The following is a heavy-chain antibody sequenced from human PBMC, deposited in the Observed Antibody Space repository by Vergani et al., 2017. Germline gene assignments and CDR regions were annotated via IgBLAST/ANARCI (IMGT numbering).Heavy chain of an antibody. D-gene: IGHD6-19*01. V-gene: IGHV3-23*04. J-gene: IGHJ6*04. CDR2: IGGSGGDT. Sequence: EVHLVESGGGLVQPGGSLRLSCAASGFTFSSYAMTWVRQAPGKGLEWVSAIGGSGGDTYYADSVKGRFTISRDNSKNTLSLQMNSLRAEDTAVYYCASHIEVAARGLGDVWGKGTTVTVSS. CDR3: ASHIEVAARGLGDV. CDR1: GFTFSSYA.